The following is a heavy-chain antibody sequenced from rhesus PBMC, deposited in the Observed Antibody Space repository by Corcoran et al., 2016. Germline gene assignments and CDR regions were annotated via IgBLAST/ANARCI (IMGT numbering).Heavy chain of an antibody. CDR3: ARDPNGSSYLDY. CDR2: IYGNSAST. J-gene: IGHJ4*01. CDR1: GGSISDYYY. Sequence: QVQLQESGPGLVKPSETLSLTCAVSGGSISDYYYWTWIRQPPGKGLVWIGNIYGNSASTYYNPSLKSRVTISKDTSKNQFFLKLSSVTAADTAVYYCARDPNGSSYLDYWGQGVLVTVSS. D-gene: IGHD4-29*01. V-gene: IGHV4S9*01.